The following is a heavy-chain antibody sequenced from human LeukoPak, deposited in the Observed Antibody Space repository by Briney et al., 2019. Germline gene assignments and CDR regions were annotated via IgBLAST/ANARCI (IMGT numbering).Heavy chain of an antibody. CDR3: ARMRGPSRYCSGGSCYNWFDP. CDR2: IYHSGST. CDR1: GYSISSGYY. V-gene: IGHV4-38-2*01. D-gene: IGHD2-15*01. Sequence: SETLSLTCAVSGYSISSGYYWGWIRQPPGKGLEWIGGIYHSGSTYYNPSLKSRVTISVDTSKNQFSLKLSSVTAADTAVYYCARMRGPSRYCSGGSCYNWFDPWGQGTLVTVSS. J-gene: IGHJ5*02.